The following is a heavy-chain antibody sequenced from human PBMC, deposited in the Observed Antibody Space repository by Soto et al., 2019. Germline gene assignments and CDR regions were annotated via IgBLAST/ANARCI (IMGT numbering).Heavy chain of an antibody. J-gene: IGHJ5*02. V-gene: IGHV1-18*01. CDR3: AGSNSSGDYPNWFDP. Sequence: QVQLVQSGAEVKKPGASVKVYCKASGYTFTSYGISWVRQAPGQGLEWMGWISAYNGNTNYAQKLQGRVTMTTDTSTSTAYMELRSLRSAETAVYYCAGSNSSGDYPNWFDPWGQGTLVTVSS. CDR1: GYTFTSYG. D-gene: IGHD6-19*01. CDR2: ISAYNGNT.